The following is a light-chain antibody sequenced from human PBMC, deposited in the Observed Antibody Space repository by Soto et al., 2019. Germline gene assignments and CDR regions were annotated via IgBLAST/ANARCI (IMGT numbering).Light chain of an antibody. Sequence: QSVLTQPPSVSGSAGQSVTISCTATTTDIDNYDSVSWYQQAPGTAPKLIIYDVNNRPSGAPDRFSGSTSGHTASLTISGLQAEDETDYFCSLYSSNGSLMFGPGTKVTVL. J-gene: IGLJ1*01. CDR2: DVN. V-gene: IGLV2-18*01. CDR3: SLYSSNGSLM. CDR1: TTDIDNYDS.